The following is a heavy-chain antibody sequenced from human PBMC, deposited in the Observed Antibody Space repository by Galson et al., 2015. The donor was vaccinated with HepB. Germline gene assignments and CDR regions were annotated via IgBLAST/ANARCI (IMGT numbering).Heavy chain of an antibody. CDR1: EFTFSNYA. D-gene: IGHD3-3*01. CDR2: ISTAGDT. Sequence: SLRLSCAASEFTFSNYAMSWVRQAPGKGLEWVSGISTAGDTYYVDSVKGRFTISRDNSRNTLYLQMNSLRAEDTALYYYARGGSSGRYYFDYWGQGTLVTVSS. CDR3: ARGGSSGRYYFDY. V-gene: IGHV3-23*01. J-gene: IGHJ4*02.